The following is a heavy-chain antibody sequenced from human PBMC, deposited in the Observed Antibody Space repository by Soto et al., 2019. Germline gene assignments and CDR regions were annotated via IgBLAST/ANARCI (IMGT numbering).Heavy chain of an antibody. D-gene: IGHD1-26*01. Sequence: GASVNVSCKASGGTFTSYAITWVRQAPGQGLEWMGGIIPTFGTANYAQKFQGRVTITADESTSTAYMELSSLRSEDTAVYYCASGIEYGMDVWGQGTTVTGSS. V-gene: IGHV1-69*13. J-gene: IGHJ6*02. CDR1: GGTFTSYA. CDR2: IIPTFGTA. CDR3: ASGIEYGMDV.